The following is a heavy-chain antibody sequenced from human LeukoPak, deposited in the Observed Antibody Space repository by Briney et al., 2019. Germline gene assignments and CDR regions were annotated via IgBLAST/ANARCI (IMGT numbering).Heavy chain of an antibody. Sequence: ASVKVSCKASGGTFSSYAISWVRQAPGQGLEWMGGIIPIFGTANYAQKFQGRVTITADKSTSTAHMELSSLRSEDTAVYYCAREYQLLGTVYNYFDPWGQGTLVTVSS. CDR1: GGTFSSYA. CDR3: AREYQLLGTVYNYFDP. CDR2: IIPIFGTA. V-gene: IGHV1-69*06. J-gene: IGHJ5*02. D-gene: IGHD2-2*01.